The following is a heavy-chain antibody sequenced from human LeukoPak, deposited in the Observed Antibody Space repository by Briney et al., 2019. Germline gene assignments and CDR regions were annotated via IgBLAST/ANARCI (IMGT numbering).Heavy chain of an antibody. CDR1: GGSISSGDYY. CDR2: IYYSGST. Sequence: PSETLSLTCTVSGGSISSGDYYWSWIRQPPGKGLEWIGYIYYSGSTYYNPSLKSRVTISVDRSKNQFSLKLSSVTAADTAVYYCARGVYSSSWYDYWGQGTLVTVSS. V-gene: IGHV4-30-4*01. CDR3: ARGVYSSSWYDY. J-gene: IGHJ4*02. D-gene: IGHD6-13*01.